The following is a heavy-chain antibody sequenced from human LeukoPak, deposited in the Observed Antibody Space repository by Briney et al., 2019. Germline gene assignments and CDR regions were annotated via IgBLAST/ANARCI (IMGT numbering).Heavy chain of an antibody. Sequence: GGSLRLSCAASGFTFSSYGMHWVRQAPGKGLEWVAVIWYGGSNKYYADSVKGRFTISRDNSKNTLYLQMNSLRAEDTAVYYCTRVRVIVGARDAFDIWGQGTMVTVSS. CDR2: IWYGGSNK. D-gene: IGHD1-26*01. V-gene: IGHV3-33*01. CDR1: GFTFSSYG. J-gene: IGHJ3*02. CDR3: TRVRVIVGARDAFDI.